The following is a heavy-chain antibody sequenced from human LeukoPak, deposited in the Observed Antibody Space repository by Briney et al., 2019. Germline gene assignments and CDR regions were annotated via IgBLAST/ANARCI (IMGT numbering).Heavy chain of an antibody. D-gene: IGHD6-13*01. Sequence: GSLRLSCAASGFTFSSYEMSWVRQTPGMGLEWIAYISSGATSIYYADSVKGRFNISRDNAKNSLNLQMNSLRAEDTAVYYCATNSRVSYAFAIWGQGTMVTVSA. V-gene: IGHV3-48*03. CDR2: ISSGATSI. CDR3: ATNSRVSYAFAI. CDR1: GFTFSSYE. J-gene: IGHJ3*02.